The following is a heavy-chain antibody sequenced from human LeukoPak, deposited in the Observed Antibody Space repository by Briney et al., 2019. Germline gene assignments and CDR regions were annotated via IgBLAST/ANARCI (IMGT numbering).Heavy chain of an antibody. D-gene: IGHD6-19*01. V-gene: IGHV4-59*01. Sequence: SETLSLTCTVSGGSISSYYWSWIRQPPGKGLEGIGYIYYSGSTNYNPSLKSRVTISVDTSKNQFSLKLSSVTAADTAVYYCAREGWYSSGWYFDYWGQGTLVTVSS. CDR2: IYYSGST. J-gene: IGHJ4*02. CDR1: GGSISSYY. CDR3: AREGWYSSGWYFDY.